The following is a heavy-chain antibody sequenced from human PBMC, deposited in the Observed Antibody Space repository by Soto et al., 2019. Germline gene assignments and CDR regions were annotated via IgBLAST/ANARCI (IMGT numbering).Heavy chain of an antibody. CDR2: IYSGGST. CDR1: GFTVSSNY. V-gene: IGHV3-53*01. J-gene: IGHJ4*02. Sequence: GGSLRLSCAASGFTVSSNYMSWVRQAPGKGLEWVSVIYSGGSTYYADSVKGRFTISRDNSKNTLYLQMNSLRAEDTAVYYCAREQTGTTGNFDYWGQGTLVTVSS. CDR3: AREQTGTTGNFDY. D-gene: IGHD1-7*01.